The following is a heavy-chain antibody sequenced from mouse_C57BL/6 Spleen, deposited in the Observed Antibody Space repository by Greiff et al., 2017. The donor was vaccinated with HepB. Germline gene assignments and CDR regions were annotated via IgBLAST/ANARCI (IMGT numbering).Heavy chain of an antibody. CDR1: GFNIKDYY. D-gene: IGHD2-3*01. CDR2: IDPEDGDT. J-gene: IGHJ3*01. V-gene: IGHV14-1*01. Sequence: EAQLQQSGAELVRPGASVKLSCTASGFNIKDYYMHWVKQRPEQGLEWIGRIDPEDGDTEYAPKFQGKATMTADTSSNTAYLQLSSLTSEDTAVYYCTTRGLLLVWFAYWGQGTLVTVSA. CDR3: TTRGLLLVWFAY.